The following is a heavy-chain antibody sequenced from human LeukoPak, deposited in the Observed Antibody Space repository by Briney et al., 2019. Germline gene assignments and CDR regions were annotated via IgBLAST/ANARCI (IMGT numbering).Heavy chain of an antibody. CDR3: VRSGVTYYGSKDYKWPDASDI. J-gene: IGHJ3*02. CDR1: AGCRSNYY. CDR2: IHSNGAT. V-gene: IGHV4-4*09. D-gene: IGHD3-3*01. Sequence: SETLSLTCSVSAGCRSNYYWSWIRQPPGKGLEWIGHIHSNGATSYNPSVKGRVSLSVDTSKNQFSLTLNSVSAADSAVYYCVRSGVTYYGSKDYKWPDASDIWGQGTMVTVSS.